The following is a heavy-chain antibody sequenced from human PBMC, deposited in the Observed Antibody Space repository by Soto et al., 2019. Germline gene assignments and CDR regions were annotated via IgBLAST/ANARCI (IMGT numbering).Heavy chain of an antibody. CDR3: VTGGYYLDF. CDR1: VFTFDDYG. CDR2: IKSKVDGGTI. D-gene: IGHD2-15*01. Sequence: PGGSLRLSCAASVFTFDDYGMNWVRQAPGKGLEWVGRIKSKVDGGTIDYAAPVKGRFSISRDDSKNTVYVQMSSLKTEDTAVYFCVTGGYYLDFWGRGTLVTVSS. J-gene: IGHJ4*02. V-gene: IGHV3-15*07.